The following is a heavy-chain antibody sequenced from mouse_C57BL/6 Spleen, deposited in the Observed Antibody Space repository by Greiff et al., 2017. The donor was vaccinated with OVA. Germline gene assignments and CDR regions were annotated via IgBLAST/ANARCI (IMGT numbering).Heavy chain of an antibody. Sequence: DVQLQESGGGLVKPGGSLKLSCAASGFTFSDYGMHWVRQAPEKGLEWVAYISSGSSTIYYADTVKGRFTITRDNAKNTLFLQMTSLRSEDTAMYYCATTTVVARQYFDVWGTGTTVTVSS. CDR2: ISSGSSTI. D-gene: IGHD1-1*01. CDR3: ATTTVVARQYFDV. CDR1: GFTFSDYG. V-gene: IGHV5-17*01. J-gene: IGHJ1*03.